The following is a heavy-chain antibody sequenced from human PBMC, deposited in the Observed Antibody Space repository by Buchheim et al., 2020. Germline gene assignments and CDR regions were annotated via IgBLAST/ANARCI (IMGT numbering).Heavy chain of an antibody. CDR3: ARDLVMGVAVAGTGYFDY. J-gene: IGHJ4*02. D-gene: IGHD6-19*01. Sequence: QVQLVQSGAEVKKPGASVKVSCKASGYTFTSYYMHWVRQAPGQGLEWMGIINPSGGSTSYAQKFQGRVTVTRDTSTSTVYMELSSLRSEDTAVYYCARDLVMGVAVAGTGYFDYWGQGTL. CDR2: INPSGGST. V-gene: IGHV1-46*01. CDR1: GYTFTSYY.